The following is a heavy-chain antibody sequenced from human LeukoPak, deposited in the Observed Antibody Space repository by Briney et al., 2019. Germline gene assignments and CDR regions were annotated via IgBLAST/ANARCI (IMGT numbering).Heavy chain of an antibody. Sequence: PGGSLRLSCAASGFTFSSYWMSWVRQAPGKGLEWVANIKQDGSEKYYVDSVKGRFTISRDNAKNSLYLQMNSLRAEDTAVYYCARDTRHSSGWAGFDPWGQGTLVTVPS. D-gene: IGHD6-19*01. J-gene: IGHJ5*02. V-gene: IGHV3-7*01. CDR2: IKQDGSEK. CDR3: ARDTRHSSGWAGFDP. CDR1: GFTFSSYW.